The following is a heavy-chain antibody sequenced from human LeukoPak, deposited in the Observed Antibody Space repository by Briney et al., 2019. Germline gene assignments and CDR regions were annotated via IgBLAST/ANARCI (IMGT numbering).Heavy chain of an antibody. J-gene: IGHJ4*02. V-gene: IGHV3-23*01. D-gene: IGHD6-6*01. CDR1: GFTFSSSA. CDR3: AKDHSSIAARRFDY. CDR2: ISNNGGYT. Sequence: PGGSLRLSCAASGFTFSSSAMSWVRQAPGKGLEWVSVISNNGGYTYYADSVQGRFTISRDNSKSTLCLQMNSLRAEDTAVYYCAKDHSSIAARRFDYWGQGTLVTVSS.